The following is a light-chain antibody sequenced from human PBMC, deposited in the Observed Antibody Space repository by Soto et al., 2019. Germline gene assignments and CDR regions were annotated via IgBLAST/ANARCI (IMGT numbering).Light chain of an antibody. CDR1: QTIGSY. J-gene: IGKJ3*01. CDR3: QQSFSAPFT. V-gene: IGKV1-39*01. CDR2: AAS. Sequence: DIQMTQSTSSLSASVGDRVTITCRASQTIGSYLIWYQQKPGRAPNLLIYAASRLQTGVPSRFSGSGSGTDFTLTINSLQPEDFATYSCQQSFSAPFTFGPGTKVDIK.